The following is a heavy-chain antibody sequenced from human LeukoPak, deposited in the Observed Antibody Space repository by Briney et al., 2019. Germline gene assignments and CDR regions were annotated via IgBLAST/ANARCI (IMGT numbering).Heavy chain of an antibody. CDR3: ARTYYDFWSGYYSHEGNPFDY. Sequence: GGSLRLSCAASGFTFSSYEMNWVRQAPGKGLEWVSYISSSSSTIYYADSVKGRFTISRDNAKNSLYLEMNSLRAEDTAVYYCARTYYDFWSGYYSHEGNPFDYWGQGTLVTVSS. D-gene: IGHD3-3*01. V-gene: IGHV3-48*01. CDR1: GFTFSSYE. J-gene: IGHJ4*02. CDR2: ISSSSSTI.